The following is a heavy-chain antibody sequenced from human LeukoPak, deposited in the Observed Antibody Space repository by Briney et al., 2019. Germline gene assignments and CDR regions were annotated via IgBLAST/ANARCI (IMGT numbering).Heavy chain of an antibody. Sequence: SETLSLTCTVSGDSISSYYWSWIRQPPGKGLEWIGYIYYSGSTNYNPSLKSRVTISVDTSKNQFSLKLSSVTAADTAVYYCARDRLPDYDSSGYYYADAFDIWGQGTMVTVSS. D-gene: IGHD3-22*01. J-gene: IGHJ3*02. CDR1: GDSISSYY. CDR2: IYYSGST. CDR3: ARDRLPDYDSSGYYYADAFDI. V-gene: IGHV4-59*01.